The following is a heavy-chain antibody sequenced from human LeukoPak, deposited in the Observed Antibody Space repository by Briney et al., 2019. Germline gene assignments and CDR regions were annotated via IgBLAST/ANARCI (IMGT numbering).Heavy chain of an antibody. CDR3: ARAPLEWLYLLDY. D-gene: IGHD3-3*01. Sequence: SETLSLTCTVSGGSISSGGYYWSWIRQHPGKGLEWIGYIYYSGSTYYNPSLKSRVTISVDTSKSQFSLKLSSVTAADTAVYYCARAPLEWLYLLDYWGQGTLVTVS. V-gene: IGHV4-31*03. CDR1: GGSISSGGYY. J-gene: IGHJ4*02. CDR2: IYYSGST.